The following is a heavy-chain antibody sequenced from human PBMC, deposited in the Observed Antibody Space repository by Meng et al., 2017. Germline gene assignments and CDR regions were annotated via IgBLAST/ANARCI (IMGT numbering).Heavy chain of an antibody. CDR2: IYHSGST. J-gene: IGHJ4*02. CDR3: ARDCINRGPATGTIDY. D-gene: IGHD1-1*01. CDR1: GYSISSGYY. Sequence: SETLSLTCTVSGYSISSGYYWGWIRQPPGKGLEWIGSIYHSGSTYYNPSLKSRVTISVDTSKNQFSLKLSSVTAADTAVYYCARDCINRGPATGTIDYWGQGTLVTVSS. V-gene: IGHV4-38-2*02.